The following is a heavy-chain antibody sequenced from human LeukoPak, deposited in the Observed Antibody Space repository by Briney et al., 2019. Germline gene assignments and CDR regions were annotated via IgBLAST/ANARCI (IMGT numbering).Heavy chain of an antibody. V-gene: IGHV3-23*01. D-gene: IGHD5-18*01. CDR2: ISGSGTIT. CDR1: GFTFSSYA. CDR3: ARASGYSYGYPGYYYYMDV. J-gene: IGHJ6*03. Sequence: PGGSLRPSCAASGFTFSSYAMSWVRQAPGKGLEWVSTISGSGTITYYADSVKGRFTISRDNSKNTLSLQVNSLRAEDTAVYYCARASGYSYGYPGYYYYMDVWGKGTTVTVSS.